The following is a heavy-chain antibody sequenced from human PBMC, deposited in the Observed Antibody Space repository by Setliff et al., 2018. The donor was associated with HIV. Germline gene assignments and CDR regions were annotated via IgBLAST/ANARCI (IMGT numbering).Heavy chain of an antibody. Sequence: PGESLKISCKALDYTFTNHWIGWVRQMPGEGLEWMAIIYPGDSDVRYNPSFQGQVTVSVDKSINTAYLQWSSLKASDTATYYCAREHRLCSGERCVLPDYWGQGTLVTVSS. V-gene: IGHV5-51*01. D-gene: IGHD2-15*01. CDR2: IYPGDSDV. CDR1: DYTFTNHW. J-gene: IGHJ4*02. CDR3: AREHRLCSGERCVLPDY.